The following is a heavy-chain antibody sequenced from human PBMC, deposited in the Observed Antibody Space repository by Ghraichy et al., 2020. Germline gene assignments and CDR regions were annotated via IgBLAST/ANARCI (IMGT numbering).Heavy chain of an antibody. CDR3: AIYDDSSGRGPVPAFDI. V-gene: IGHV7-4-1*02. J-gene: IGHJ3*02. CDR1: GYTFTSYA. CDR2: INTNTGNP. Sequence: ASVKVSCKASGYTFTSYAMNWVRQAPGQGLEWMGWINTNTGNPTYAQGFTGRFVFSLDTSVSTAYLQISSLKAEDTAVYYCAIYDDSSGRGPVPAFDIWGQGTMVTVSS. D-gene: IGHD3-22*01.